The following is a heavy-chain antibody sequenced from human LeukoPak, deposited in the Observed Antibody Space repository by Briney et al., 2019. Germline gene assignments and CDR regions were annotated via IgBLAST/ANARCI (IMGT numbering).Heavy chain of an antibody. J-gene: IGHJ6*03. Sequence: ASVKVSCKASGYTFTSYDINWVRQATGQGLEWMGWMNPNSGNTGYAQKFQGRVTITRNTSISTAYMELSSLRSEDTAVYYCARGRDGYNWYYYYYMDVWGKGTTVTVSS. CDR2: MNPNSGNT. CDR1: GYTFTSYD. D-gene: IGHD5-24*01. V-gene: IGHV1-8*03. CDR3: ARGRDGYNWYYYYYMDV.